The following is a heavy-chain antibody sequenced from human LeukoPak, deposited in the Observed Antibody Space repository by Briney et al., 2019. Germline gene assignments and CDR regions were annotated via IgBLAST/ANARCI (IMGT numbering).Heavy chain of an antibody. CDR1: GYTFTSYG. Sequence: ASVKVSCKASGYTFTSYGISWVRQAPGQGLEWMGWISAYNGNTNYALKLQGRVTMTTDTSTSTAYMELRSLRSDDTAVYYYARDKVGLYDFWSGYYPEPNYFDYWGQGTLVTVSS. D-gene: IGHD3-3*01. V-gene: IGHV1-18*01. CDR3: ARDKVGLYDFWSGYYPEPNYFDY. J-gene: IGHJ4*02. CDR2: ISAYNGNT.